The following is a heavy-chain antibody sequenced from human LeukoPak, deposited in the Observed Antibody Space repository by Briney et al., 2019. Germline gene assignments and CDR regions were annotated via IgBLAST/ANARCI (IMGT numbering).Heavy chain of an antibody. CDR3: ARDKAPYYYGSGSYDHYFDY. J-gene: IGHJ4*02. V-gene: IGHV3-7*01. CDR1: GFTFSSYS. D-gene: IGHD3-10*01. CDR2: IKQDGSEK. Sequence: GGSLRLSCAASGFTFSSYSMNWVRQAPGKGLEWVANIKQDGSEKYYVDSVKGRFTISRDNAKNSLYLQMNSLRAEDTAVYYCARDKAPYYYGSGSYDHYFDYWGQGTLVTVSS.